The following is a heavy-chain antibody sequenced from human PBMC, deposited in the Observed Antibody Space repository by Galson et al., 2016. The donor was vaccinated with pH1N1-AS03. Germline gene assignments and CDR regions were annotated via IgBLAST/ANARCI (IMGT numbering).Heavy chain of an antibody. CDR2: IYPGDSDT. V-gene: IGHV5-51*03. Sequence: QSGAEVKKPGESLKISCKGSGDSFNPYWIGWVRQMPGKGLEWMGIIYPGDSDTRYSPSFQGHVTISADASISTAYLQWRSLKASDTAIYYCARRGHCTGISCYDLDSWGQGTMVTVSS. CDR1: GDSFNPYW. CDR3: ARRGHCTGISCYDLDS. D-gene: IGHD2-2*01. J-gene: IGHJ4*02.